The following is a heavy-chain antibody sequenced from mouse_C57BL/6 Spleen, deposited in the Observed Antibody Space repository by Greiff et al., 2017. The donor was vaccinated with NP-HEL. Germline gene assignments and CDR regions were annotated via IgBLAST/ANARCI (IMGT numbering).Heavy chain of an antibody. CDR2: IDPEDGET. Sequence: EVKVVESGAELVKPGASVKLSCTASGFNIKDYYMHWVKQRTEQGLEWIGRIDPEDGETKYAPKFQGKATITADTSSNTAYLQLSSLTSEDTAVYYCALITTVVATTGTLDYWGQGTTLTVSS. CDR3: ALITTVVATTGTLDY. J-gene: IGHJ2*01. D-gene: IGHD1-1*01. V-gene: IGHV14-2*01. CDR1: GFNIKDYY.